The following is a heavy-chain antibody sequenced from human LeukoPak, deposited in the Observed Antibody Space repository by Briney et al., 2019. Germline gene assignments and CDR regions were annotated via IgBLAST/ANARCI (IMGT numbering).Heavy chain of an antibody. CDR3: ATGSGNYYNRAFDY. D-gene: IGHD3-10*01. J-gene: IGHJ4*02. CDR1: GGSISSYY. V-gene: IGHV4-59*01. Sequence: SETPSLTCTVSGGSISSYYWSWIRQPPGRGLEWIGYIHSSGSTNFNPSLKSRVTTSEDTSKNQFSLRLTSVTAADTAVYYCATGSGNYYNRAFDYWGQGTLVTVSS. CDR2: IHSSGST.